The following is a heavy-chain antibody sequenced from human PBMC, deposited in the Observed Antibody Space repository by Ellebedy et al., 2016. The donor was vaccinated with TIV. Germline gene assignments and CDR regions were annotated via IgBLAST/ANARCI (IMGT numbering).Heavy chain of an antibody. D-gene: IGHD3-3*01. Sequence: ASVKVSCXASGYTFTSYYMHWVRQAPGQGLEWMGIINPSGGSTSYAQKFQGRVTMTRNTSISTAYMELSSLRSEDTAVYYCARDRPYYDFWSGLGDAFDIWGQGTMVTVSS. J-gene: IGHJ3*02. V-gene: IGHV1-46*01. CDR2: INPSGGST. CDR1: GYTFTSYY. CDR3: ARDRPYYDFWSGLGDAFDI.